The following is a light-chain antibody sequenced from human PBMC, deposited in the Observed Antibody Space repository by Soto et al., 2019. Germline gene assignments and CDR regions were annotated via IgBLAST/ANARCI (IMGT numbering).Light chain of an antibody. CDR2: DVS. V-gene: IGLV2-14*03. J-gene: IGLJ3*02. CDR1: SSDVGANNY. CDR3: SSYTVSNTGV. Sequence: QSALTQPASVSGSPGQPITISCAGTSSDVGANNYVSWYQQHPGKAPKLIIYDVSNRPSGISSRFSGSRSANTASLTISGLQAEDEGDYYCSSYTVSNTGVFGGGTKLTVL.